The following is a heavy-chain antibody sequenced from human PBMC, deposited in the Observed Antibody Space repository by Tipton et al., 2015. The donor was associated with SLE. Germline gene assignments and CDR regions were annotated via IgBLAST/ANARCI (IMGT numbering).Heavy chain of an antibody. V-gene: IGHV4-39*07. CDR2: VYYSGYT. Sequence: TLPLTCTVSGGSIRSSNYYWGWIRQPPGKGLEWIGSVYYSGYTFYNPSLKSRVTISGDTSKNQFSLRVSSVTAADTAVYYRARGNYASESYYRLYMDVWGKGTTVTVSS. D-gene: IGHD3-10*01. J-gene: IGHJ6*03. CDR1: GGSIRSSNYY. CDR3: ARGNYASESYYRLYMDV.